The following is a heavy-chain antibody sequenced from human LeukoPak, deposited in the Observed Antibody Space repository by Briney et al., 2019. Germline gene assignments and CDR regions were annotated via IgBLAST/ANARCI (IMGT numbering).Heavy chain of an antibody. V-gene: IGHV1-2*02. CDR3: ASYASGYNWLRV. CDR1: GYTFNNYY. Sequence: ASVKVSCKASGYTFNNYYMNWVRQAPGQGLEWMGWIHPRSGDTKYAQIFQGRVTVTRDTSISTAYMELTRLRSDDTAVYFCASYASGYNWLRVWGQGTLVTVSS. CDR2: IHPRSGDT. D-gene: IGHD1-1*01. J-gene: IGHJ4*02.